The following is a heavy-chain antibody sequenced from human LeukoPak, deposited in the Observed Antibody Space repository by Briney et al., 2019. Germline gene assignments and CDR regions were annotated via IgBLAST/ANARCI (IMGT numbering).Heavy chain of an antibody. V-gene: IGHV4-39*01. CDR1: GGSISTSSYY. D-gene: IGHD2-15*01. Sequence: SETLSLTCTVSGGSISTSSYYWAWIRQPPGKGLEWIGSIYYSGNTYYNSSLDSRVTISVDTSDNHFSLELTSVTAAHTAVYYCARPRSLAAPSSWFDPWGQGTLVIVSS. CDR2: IYYSGNT. CDR3: ARPRSLAAPSSWFDP. J-gene: IGHJ5*02.